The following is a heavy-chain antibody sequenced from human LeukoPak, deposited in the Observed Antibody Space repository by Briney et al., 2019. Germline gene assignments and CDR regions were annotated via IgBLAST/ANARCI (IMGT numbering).Heavy chain of an antibody. V-gene: IGHV1-18*01. CDR1: GYTFTSYG. CDR3: ARDQSCSGGSCYHPFDY. D-gene: IGHD2-15*01. CDR2: ISAYNGNT. Sequence: ASVKVSCKASGYTFTSYGISWVRQAPGQGLEWMGWISAYNGNTNYAQKLQGRVTMTTDTSTSTAYMELRSLRSDDTAVYYCARDQSCSGGSCYHPFDYWGQGTLVTISS. J-gene: IGHJ4*02.